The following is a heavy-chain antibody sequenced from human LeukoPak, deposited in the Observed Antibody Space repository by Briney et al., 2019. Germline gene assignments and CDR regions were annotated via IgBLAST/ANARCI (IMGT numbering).Heavy chain of an antibody. Sequence: SETLPLTCTVSGGSISSYYWSWIRQPPGKGLEWIGYIHYSGSTNYNPSLKSRVTISVDTSKNQFSLKLSSVTAADTAVYYCARMTTTGNDYWGQGTLVTVSS. CDR1: GGSISSYY. D-gene: IGHD4-17*01. J-gene: IGHJ4*02. CDR3: ARMTTTGNDY. CDR2: IHYSGST. V-gene: IGHV4-59*08.